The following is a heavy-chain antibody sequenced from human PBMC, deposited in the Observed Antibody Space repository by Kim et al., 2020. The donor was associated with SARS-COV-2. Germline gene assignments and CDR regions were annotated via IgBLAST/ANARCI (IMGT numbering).Heavy chain of an antibody. J-gene: IGHJ5*02. V-gene: IGHV3-7*01. Sequence: KYYVDSVKGRFTISRDNAKNSLYLQMNSLRAEDTAVYYCARVRDWGWFDPWGQGTLVTVSS. D-gene: IGHD7-27*01. CDR2: K. CDR3: ARVRDWGWFDP.